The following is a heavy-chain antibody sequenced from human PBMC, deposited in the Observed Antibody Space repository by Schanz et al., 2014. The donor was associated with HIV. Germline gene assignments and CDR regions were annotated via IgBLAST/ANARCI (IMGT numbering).Heavy chain of an antibody. D-gene: IGHD2-2*01. CDR1: GGTLISTYG. J-gene: IGHJ2*01. CDR3: AKDSLGGQLLGSVYWFFDL. V-gene: IGHV1-69*01. Sequence: QVKLVQSGAEVTRPGSTVKVSCTASGGTLISTYGFSWARQAPGQGLEWMGGIIPIFGTANYAQKFQGRVTITADESTSTAYMELSSLRSEDTALYYCAKDSLGGQLLGSVYWFFDLWGRGTLVTVSS. CDR2: IIPIFGTA.